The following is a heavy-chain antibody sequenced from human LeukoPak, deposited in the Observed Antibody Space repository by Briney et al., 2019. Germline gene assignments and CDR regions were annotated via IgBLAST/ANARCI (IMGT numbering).Heavy chain of an antibody. V-gene: IGHV3-15*01. Sequence: GGSLRLSCAASGFTFTNAWMSWVLQTTVQGLESVGRIKSKTDAGTIDYAVPVKGRFIISRDDSKNTLYLKMNSLKNEDTAVYYCTTDRGGSNPGPPDIWGQGTMVTVSS. CDR1: GFTFTNAW. D-gene: IGHD3-16*01. CDR2: IKSKTDAGTI. CDR3: TTDRGGSNPGPPDI. J-gene: IGHJ3*02.